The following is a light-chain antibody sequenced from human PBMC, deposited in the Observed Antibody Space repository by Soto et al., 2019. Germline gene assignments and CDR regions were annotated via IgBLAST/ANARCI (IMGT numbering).Light chain of an antibody. V-gene: IGKV4-1*01. CDR2: WAS. J-gene: IGKJ2*01. Sequence: DIVMTQSPDSLAVSLGERVTINCRSSQSVLSSSNNKNYLAWYQQKPGQPPKLLIYWASTRESGVPDRFSGGGSGTDFTLTITGLQAEDVAVYYCQQYYRAPRTFGQGTKLESK. CDR1: QSVLSSSNNKNY. CDR3: QQYYRAPRT.